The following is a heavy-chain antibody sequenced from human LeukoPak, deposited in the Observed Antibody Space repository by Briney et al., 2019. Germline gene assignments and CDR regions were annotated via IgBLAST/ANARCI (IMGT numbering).Heavy chain of an antibody. J-gene: IGHJ4*02. Sequence: HPGGSLRLSCAASGFTFSGYAMSWVRQAPGKGLEWVSAISGSGGSTYYADSVKGRFTISRDNSKNTLYLQMNSLGAEDTAVYYCAKEFYDILTGYYRRGQVYYFDYWGQGTLVTVSS. V-gene: IGHV3-23*01. CDR2: ISGSGGST. CDR1: GFTFSGYA. CDR3: AKEFYDILTGYYRRGQVYYFDY. D-gene: IGHD3-9*01.